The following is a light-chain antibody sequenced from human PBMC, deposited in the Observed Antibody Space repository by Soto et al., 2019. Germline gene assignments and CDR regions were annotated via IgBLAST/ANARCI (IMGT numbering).Light chain of an antibody. Sequence: QSALTQPASVSGSPGQSITISCTGTSSDIGTYNLVSWYQHYPGKAPKLMIYEGIKRPSGVSNRFSGSKSGNTAFLTISGLQAEDEADYYCCSYAGSGTDNYVFGSGTKVTVL. CDR1: SSDIGTYNL. CDR2: EGI. CDR3: CSYAGSGTDNYV. V-gene: IGLV2-23*01. J-gene: IGLJ1*01.